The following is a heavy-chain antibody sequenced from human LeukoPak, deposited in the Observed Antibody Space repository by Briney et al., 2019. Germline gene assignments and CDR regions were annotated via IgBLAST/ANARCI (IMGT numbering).Heavy chain of an antibody. CDR1: GDSISSSNCY. V-gene: IGHV4-39*01. D-gene: IGHD3/OR15-3a*01. CDR2: IYFSGGT. J-gene: IGHJ4*02. CDR3: ARQTGSGLFILP. Sequence: SETLSLTCTVSGDSISSSNCYWGWIRQPPGKGLEWIGSIYFSGGTYYNASLKSRVTISVDTSKNQFSLRLTSVTAADTAVYYCARQTGSGLFILPGGQGTLVTVSS.